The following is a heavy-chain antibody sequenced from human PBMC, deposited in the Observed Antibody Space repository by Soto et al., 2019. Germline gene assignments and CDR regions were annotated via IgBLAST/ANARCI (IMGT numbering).Heavy chain of an antibody. D-gene: IGHD6-13*01. Sequence: PGGSVRQSCADAGFAFSGDGMSWVRQAPGKGLEWVSSITSSGSNTYYVDSVKGRFTISRDNSKNTLYLQMNSLTVEDTAVYYCAKEQGRVAAALDYWGQGTLVTVSS. V-gene: IGHV3-23*01. CDR2: ITSSGSNT. CDR1: GFAFSGDG. CDR3: AKEQGRVAAALDY. J-gene: IGHJ4*02.